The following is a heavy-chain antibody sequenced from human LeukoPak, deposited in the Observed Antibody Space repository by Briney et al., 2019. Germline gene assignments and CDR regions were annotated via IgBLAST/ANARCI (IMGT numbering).Heavy chain of an antibody. Sequence: ASVKVSCKASGYTFTGYYMHWVRQAPGQGLEWMGWINPNSGGTNYAQKFQGRVTMTRDTSISTAYMELSRLRSDDTAVYYCARDEGGYSSSSEDLTLYYWGQGTLVTVSS. D-gene: IGHD6-6*01. CDR2: INPNSGGT. CDR1: GYTFTGYY. J-gene: IGHJ4*02. V-gene: IGHV1-2*02. CDR3: ARDEGGYSSSSEDLTLYY.